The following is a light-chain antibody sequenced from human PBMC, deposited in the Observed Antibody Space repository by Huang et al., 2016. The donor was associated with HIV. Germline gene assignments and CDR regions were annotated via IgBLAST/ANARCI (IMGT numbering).Light chain of an antibody. J-gene: IGKJ5*01. CDR1: QSVTSY. CDR2: DAS. Sequence: EIVLTQSPATLSLSPGERATLFCRASQSVTSYFAWYQQKPGQAPRLLIYDASNRAPGIPARFSGSGSGTDFTLTISSLEPEDFAVYYCQQRTNWPITFGQGTRLEIK. V-gene: IGKV3-11*01. CDR3: QQRTNWPIT.